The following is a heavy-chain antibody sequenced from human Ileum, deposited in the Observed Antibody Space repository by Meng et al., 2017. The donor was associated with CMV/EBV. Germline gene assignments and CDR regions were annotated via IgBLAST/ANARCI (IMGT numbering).Heavy chain of an antibody. D-gene: IGHD3-10*01. CDR2: ISSSSSTI. CDR1: GFTFRSYS. J-gene: IGHJ4*02. Sequence: GESLKISCAASGFTFRSYSMNWVRQAPGKGLEWVSYISSSSSTIYYADSVKCRFTITRDNAKNSLYLQMNSLRTEDTAVYYCARGEKGLLWFGEFPYYFDYWGQGTLVTVSS. V-gene: IGHV3-48*04. CDR3: ARGEKGLLWFGEFPYYFDY.